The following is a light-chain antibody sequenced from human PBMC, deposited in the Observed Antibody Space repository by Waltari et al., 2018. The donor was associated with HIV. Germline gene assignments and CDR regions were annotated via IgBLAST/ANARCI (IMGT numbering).Light chain of an antibody. Sequence: DIVMTQSPDSLAVSLGERATINCKSSQSVLYSSSNTNYLAWYQQKPGQPPKLLIHWAFIREAGIPDRFSGSGSGTEFTLTISSLQAEDVAVYYGQKYYDSPTFGPGTKLDIK. CDR1: QSVLYSSSNTNY. CDR3: QKYYDSPT. J-gene: IGKJ3*01. CDR2: WAF. V-gene: IGKV4-1*01.